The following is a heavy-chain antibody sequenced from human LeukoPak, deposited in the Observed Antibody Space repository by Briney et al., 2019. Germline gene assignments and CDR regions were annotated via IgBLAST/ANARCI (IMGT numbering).Heavy chain of an antibody. J-gene: IGHJ4*02. D-gene: IGHD6-19*01. CDR1: GFSFTTYW. Sequence: GESLKISCKGSGFSFTTYWISWVRQLPGKGLEWMGRIDPSDSYTNFSPSFQGHVTISADKSITTAYLQLSSLKASDTAMYYCARGFGSDWFLYYFDFWGQGTLVTVSS. V-gene: IGHV5-10-1*01. CDR3: ARGFGSDWFLYYFDF. CDR2: IDPSDSYT.